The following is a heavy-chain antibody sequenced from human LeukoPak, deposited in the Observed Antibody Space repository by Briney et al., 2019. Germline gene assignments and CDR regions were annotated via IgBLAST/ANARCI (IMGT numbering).Heavy chain of an antibody. CDR1: GFSFSTYN. D-gene: IGHD4-17*01. CDR3: VRDQTVFTILDY. J-gene: IGHJ4*02. CDR2: ITTSSTYI. Sequence: PGGSLRLSCAASGFSFSTYNMNWVRQAPGKGLEWVSSITTSSTYIYYADSVKGRFTISRDNAKNSLYLQMNSLRAEDTAVYYCVRDQTVFTILDYWGQGTLVTVSS. V-gene: IGHV3-21*01.